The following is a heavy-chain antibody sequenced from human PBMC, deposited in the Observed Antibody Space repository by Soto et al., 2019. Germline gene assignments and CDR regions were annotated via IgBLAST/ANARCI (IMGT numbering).Heavy chain of an antibody. J-gene: IGHJ4*02. D-gene: IGHD2-21*01. CDR3: ARITNYSDSYYMDY. V-gene: IGHV2-70*01. Sequence: SGPTLVNPTQTLTLTCTLSGFSLSTLGTCVTWIRQPPGKALEWLALINWDNNEYYNPSLKTRLTISRDTSKNQVVLTMTNVDPVDTATYYCARITNYSDSYYMDYWGQGTRVTVSS. CDR2: INWDNNE. CDR1: GFSLSTLGTC.